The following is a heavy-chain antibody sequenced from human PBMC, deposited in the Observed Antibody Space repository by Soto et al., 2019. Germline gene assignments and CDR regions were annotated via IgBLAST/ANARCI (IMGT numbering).Heavy chain of an antibody. CDR2: ISAYNGNT. CDR3: ATDRGFLEWLPLPLYYYYYGMDV. CDR1: GCTFTSYG. V-gene: IGHV1-18*04. J-gene: IGHJ6*02. Sequence: ASVKVSCKASGCTFTSYGISWVRQAPGQGLEWMGWISAYNGNTNYAQKLQGRVTMTTDTSTSTAYMELRSLRSDDTAGYSCATDRGFLEWLPLPLYYYYYGMDVWGQGTTGTVAS. D-gene: IGHD3-3*01.